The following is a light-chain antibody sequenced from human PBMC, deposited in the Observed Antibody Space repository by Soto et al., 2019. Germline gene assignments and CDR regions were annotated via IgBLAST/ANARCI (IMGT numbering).Light chain of an antibody. J-gene: IGKJ1*01. CDR3: QKYNSAPWT. CDR1: QSVSSSY. Sequence: EIVLTQSPGTLSLSPGERATLSCRASQSVSSSYLAWYQQKPGQAPRLLIYRTSNRATGIPDRFSGSGSGTDFTLTISSLQPEDVATYYCQKYNSAPWTFGQGTKVDIK. V-gene: IGKV3-20*01. CDR2: RTS.